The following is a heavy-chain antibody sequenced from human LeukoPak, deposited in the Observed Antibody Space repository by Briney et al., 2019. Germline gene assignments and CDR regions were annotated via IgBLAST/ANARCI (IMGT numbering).Heavy chain of an antibody. CDR3: ARLTGPQWLLLPFWFDP. V-gene: IGHV3-7*01. CDR1: GFTFSSYW. CDR2: IKQDGSEK. D-gene: IGHD3-22*01. J-gene: IGHJ5*02. Sequence: GGSLRLSCAASGFTFSSYWMNWVRQAPGKGLEWVANIKQDGSEKYYVDSVKGRFTISRDNAKNSLYLQMNSLTADDTAVYYCARLTGPQWLLLPFWFDPWGQGTRVTVSS.